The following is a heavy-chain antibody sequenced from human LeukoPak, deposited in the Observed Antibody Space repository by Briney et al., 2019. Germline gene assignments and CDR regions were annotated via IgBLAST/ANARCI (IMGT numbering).Heavy chain of an antibody. CDR2: ISYDGSNK. J-gene: IGHJ4*02. D-gene: IGHD3-22*01. CDR1: GFTFSSYA. Sequence: PGGSLRLSCAASGFTFSSYAMSWVRQAPGKGLEWVAVISYDGSNKYYADSVKGRFTISRDNSRNTLYLQMNSLRAEDTAVYYCARGSGYLETFDYWGQGTLVTVSS. V-gene: IGHV3-30*04. CDR3: ARGSGYLETFDY.